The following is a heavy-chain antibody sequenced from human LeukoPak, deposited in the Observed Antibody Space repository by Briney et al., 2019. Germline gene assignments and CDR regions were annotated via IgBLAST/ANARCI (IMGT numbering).Heavy chain of an antibody. V-gene: IGHV3-48*01. J-gene: IGHJ4*02. Sequence: PGRSLRLSCVASGFTFSTYAMHWVRQAPGKGLDWLSYVSSSSTIYYADSVKGRFTISRDNAKNSLYLQMNSLSAEDTAVYYCARDLSSGSDGYFDFWGQGALVSVSS. CDR1: GFTFSTYA. CDR3: ARDLSSGSDGYFDF. D-gene: IGHD1-26*01. CDR2: VSSSSTI.